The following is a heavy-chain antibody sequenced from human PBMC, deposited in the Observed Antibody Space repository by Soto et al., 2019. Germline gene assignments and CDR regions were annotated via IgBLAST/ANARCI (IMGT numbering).Heavy chain of an antibody. CDR3: ARGGYSSSSSHPIRYYYYGMDV. CDR1: GGSISSGGYY. D-gene: IGHD6-6*01. V-gene: IGHV4-31*03. CDR2: IYYSGST. J-gene: IGHJ6*02. Sequence: SETLSLTCTVSGGSISSGGYYWSWIRQHPGKGLEWIGYIYYSGSTYYNPSLKSRVTISLDTSKNQFSLKLSSVTAPDTAVYYCARGGYSSSSSHPIRYYYYGMDVWGQGTTVTVSS.